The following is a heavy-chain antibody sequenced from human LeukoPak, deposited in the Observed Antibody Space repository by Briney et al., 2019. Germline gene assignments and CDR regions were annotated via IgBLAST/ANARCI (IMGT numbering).Heavy chain of an antibody. CDR1: GGSFSGYY. J-gene: IGHJ1*01. CDR2: INHSGGT. V-gene: IGHV4-34*01. D-gene: IGHD6-19*01. Sequence: PSETLSLTCAVYGGSFSGYYWSWIRQPPGKGLEWIGEINHSGGTNYNPSLKSRVTISVDTSKNQFSLKLSSVTAADTAVYYCARGKYSSGWYQHWGQGTLVTVSS. CDR3: ARGKYSSGWYQH.